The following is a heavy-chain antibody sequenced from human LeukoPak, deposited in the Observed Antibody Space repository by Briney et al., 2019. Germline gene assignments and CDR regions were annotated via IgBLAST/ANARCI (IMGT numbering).Heavy chain of an antibody. V-gene: IGHV3-74*01. Sequence: PGGSLRLSCAASGFTFSSYWMHSVRQAPGKGLVWVSRINSDGSSTSYADSVKGRFTISRDNAKNTLYLQMNSLRAEDTAVYYCAAGITMVRARYYYGMDVWGQGTTVTVSS. CDR3: AAGITMVRARYYYGMDV. J-gene: IGHJ6*02. D-gene: IGHD3-10*01. CDR1: GFTFSSYW. CDR2: INSDGSST.